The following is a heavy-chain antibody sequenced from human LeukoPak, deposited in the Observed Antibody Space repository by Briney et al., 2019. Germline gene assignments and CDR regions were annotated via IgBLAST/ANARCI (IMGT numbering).Heavy chain of an antibody. Sequence: SETLSLTCTVSGGSISSYYWSWIRQPPGKGLEWIGHIYDSGNTNYNPSLKSRVTISVDTSKNEFSLQLTSVTAADTAVYYCARGSGWLPDWWGQGTLVTVSS. V-gene: IGHV4-59*01. CDR1: GGSISSYY. CDR2: IYDSGNT. D-gene: IGHD6-19*01. J-gene: IGHJ4*02. CDR3: ARGSGWLPDW.